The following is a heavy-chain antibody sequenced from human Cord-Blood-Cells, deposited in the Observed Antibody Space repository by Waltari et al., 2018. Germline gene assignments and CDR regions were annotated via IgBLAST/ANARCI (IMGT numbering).Heavy chain of an antibody. J-gene: IGHJ4*02. CDR3: TRQGDY. V-gene: IGHV3-73*02. Sequence: EVQLVESGGGWVQSVWSMKLSGAASGFTFSGSAMHWVRQASGKGLVWVVRIRSKANSDATTYAASVKGRFTISRDDSKNTAYLQMDSLKTEDTAVYYCTRQGDYWGQGTLVTVSS. CDR1: GFTFSGSA. CDR2: IRSKANSDAT.